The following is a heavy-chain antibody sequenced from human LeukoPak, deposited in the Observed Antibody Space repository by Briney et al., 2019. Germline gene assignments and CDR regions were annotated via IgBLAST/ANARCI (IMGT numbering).Heavy chain of an antibody. V-gene: IGHV4-34*01. CDR3: ARHRARMVPNWFDP. J-gene: IGHJ5*02. CDR1: GGSFSGYY. Sequence: SETLSLTCAVYGGSFSGYYWSWIRQPPGKGLEWIGEINHSGSTNYNPSLKSRVTISVDTSKKQFSLKLSSVTAADTAMYYCARHRARMVPNWFDPWGQGTLVTVSS. CDR2: INHSGST. D-gene: IGHD3-10*01.